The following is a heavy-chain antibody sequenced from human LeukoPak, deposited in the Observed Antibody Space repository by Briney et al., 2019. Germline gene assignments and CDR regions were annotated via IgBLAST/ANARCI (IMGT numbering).Heavy chain of an antibody. CDR2: IYYSGST. J-gene: IGHJ4*02. D-gene: IGHD3-22*01. CDR1: GGSISSGGYY. Sequence: SETLSLTCTVSGGSISSGGYYWSWIRQHPGKGQEWIGYIYYSGSTYYNPSLKSRVTISVDTSKNQFSLKLSSVTAADTAVYYCARATYYYDSSGYYWVIDYWGQGTLVTVSS. V-gene: IGHV4-31*03. CDR3: ARATYYYDSSGYYWVIDY.